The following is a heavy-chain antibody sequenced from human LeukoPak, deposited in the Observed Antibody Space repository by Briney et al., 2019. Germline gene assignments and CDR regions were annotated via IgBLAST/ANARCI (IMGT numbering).Heavy chain of an antibody. CDR2: IKQDGSEK. Sequence: PGGSLRLSCAASGFTLSSYWMSWVRQAPGKGLEWVANIKQDGSEKYYVDSVKGRFTISRDNAKNSLYLQMNSLRAEDTALCYCARVNPHNYYYMDVWGKGTTVTVSS. CDR1: GFTLSSYW. CDR3: ARVNPHNYYYMDV. D-gene: IGHD1-14*01. V-gene: IGHV3-7*03. J-gene: IGHJ6*03.